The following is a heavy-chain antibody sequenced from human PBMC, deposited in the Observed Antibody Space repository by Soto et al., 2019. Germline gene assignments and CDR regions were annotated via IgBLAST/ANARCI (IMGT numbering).Heavy chain of an antibody. CDR1: GGSISSSNW. D-gene: IGHD6-13*01. Sequence: QVQLQESGPGLVKPSGTLSLTCAVSGGSISSSNWWSWVRQPPGKGLEWIGEISHSGSANYNPSLKSRVTRPVDKSNNQFSLKLSSVTAADTAVYYFAIATLRIAAAGFDYWGQGTLVTVSS. V-gene: IGHV4-4*02. J-gene: IGHJ4*02. CDR3: AIATLRIAAAGFDY. CDR2: ISHSGSA.